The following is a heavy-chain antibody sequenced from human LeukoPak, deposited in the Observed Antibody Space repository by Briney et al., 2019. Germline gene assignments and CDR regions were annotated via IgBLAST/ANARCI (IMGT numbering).Heavy chain of an antibody. J-gene: IGHJ1*01. D-gene: IGHD3-22*01. Sequence: PGGSLRLSCAASGFTFSTYWMHWVRQAPGKGLVWVSRIKSDGSTNYADSVKGRFTISRDNAKNTISLQMNSLRPEDTGVYYCARAPREIGGYYPEYIRHWGQGTLVTVSS. CDR3: ARAPREIGGYYPEYIRH. CDR1: GFTFSTYW. CDR2: IKSDGST. V-gene: IGHV3-74*01.